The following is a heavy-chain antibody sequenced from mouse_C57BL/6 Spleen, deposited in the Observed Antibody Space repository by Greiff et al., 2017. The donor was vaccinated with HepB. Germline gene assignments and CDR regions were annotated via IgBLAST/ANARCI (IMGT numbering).Heavy chain of an antibody. CDR3: ARRGVLQGGSYAMGY. V-gene: IGHV1-55*01. CDR1: GYTFTSYW. J-gene: IGHJ4*01. CDR2: IYPGSGST. D-gene: IGHD1-1*01. Sequence: VQLQQSGAELVKPGASVKMSCKASGYTFTSYWITWVKQRPGQGLEWIGDIYPGSGSTNYNEKFKSKATLTVDTSSSTAYMQLSSLTSEDSAVYYCARRGVLQGGSYAMGYWGQGTSVTVSS.